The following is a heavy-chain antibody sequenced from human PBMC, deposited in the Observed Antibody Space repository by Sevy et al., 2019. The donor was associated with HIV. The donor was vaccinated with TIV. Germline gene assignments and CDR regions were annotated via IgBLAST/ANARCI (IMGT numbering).Heavy chain of an antibody. CDR3: ASEIAVAGFYYYYYYMDV. CDR1: GGTFSSYA. D-gene: IGHD6-19*01. V-gene: IGHV1-69*13. CDR2: IIPIFGTA. Sequence: ASVKVSCKASGGTFSSYAISWVRQAPGQGLEWMRRIIPIFGTANYAQKFQGRVTITADESTSTAYMELSSLRSEDTAVYYCASEIAVAGFYYYYYYMDVWGKGTTVTVSS. J-gene: IGHJ6*03.